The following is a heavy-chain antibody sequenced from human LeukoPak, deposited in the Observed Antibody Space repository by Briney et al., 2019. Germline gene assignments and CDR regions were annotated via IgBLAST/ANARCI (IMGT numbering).Heavy chain of an antibody. J-gene: IGHJ4*02. CDR2: ISGGGGST. Sequence: PGGSLRLSCAASGFPFSTFAMSWVRQTPGKGLEWVSVISGGGGSTDYADSVKGRFTVSRDNSKNTLYLQMDSLTVEDTAVYYCAKSYDISRFYPYWGQGTLVTVSS. CDR1: GFPFSTFA. V-gene: IGHV3-23*01. CDR3: AKSYDISRFYPY. D-gene: IGHD3-22*01.